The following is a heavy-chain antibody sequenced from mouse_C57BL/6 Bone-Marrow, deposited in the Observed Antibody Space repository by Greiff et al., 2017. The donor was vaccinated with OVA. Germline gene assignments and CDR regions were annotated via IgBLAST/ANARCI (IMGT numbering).Heavy chain of an antibody. CDR3: AKIYYNGSSYVGGAMDY. CDR1: GYSFTDYH. CDR2: INPNYGTT. D-gene: IGHD1-1*01. J-gene: IGHJ4*01. Sequence: VHVKQSGPELVKPGASVKISCKASGYSFTDYHMNWVKQSHGKSLEWIGVINPNYGTTSYNQKFKGKATLTVDQSSSTAYMQLNSLTSEDSAVYYCAKIYYNGSSYVGGAMDYWGQGTSVTVSS. V-gene: IGHV1-39*01.